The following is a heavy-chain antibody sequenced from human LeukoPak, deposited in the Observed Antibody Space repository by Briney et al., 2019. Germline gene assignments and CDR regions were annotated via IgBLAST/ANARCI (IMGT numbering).Heavy chain of an antibody. J-gene: IGHJ4*02. Sequence: TSETLSLTRTVSGGSMSSYYWSWIRQPPGKGLEWIGYIYYSGTTNYNPSLKSRVTISVDTSKNQFSLKLRSVTAADTAVYYRARGVYIAAAQYGYWGQGTLVTVSS. D-gene: IGHD6-13*01. CDR1: GGSMSSYY. V-gene: IGHV4-59*01. CDR2: IYYSGTT. CDR3: ARGVYIAAAQYGY.